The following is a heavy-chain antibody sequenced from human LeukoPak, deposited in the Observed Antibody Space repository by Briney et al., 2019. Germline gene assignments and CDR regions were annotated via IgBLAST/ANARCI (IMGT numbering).Heavy chain of an antibody. CDR1: GFSLSGYW. J-gene: IGHJ5*02. CDR3: ARDPRNVGLAP. D-gene: IGHD2-15*01. CDR2: NNGDGSTT. Sequence: PGGSLRLSCVASGFSLSGYWMYWVRHATGKGLMYISRNNGDGSTTNYADVVKGRFTMSRDNVKNTLYLQMNSLRVEDTAVYYCARDPRNVGLAPWGQGTLVTVSS. V-gene: IGHV3-74*01.